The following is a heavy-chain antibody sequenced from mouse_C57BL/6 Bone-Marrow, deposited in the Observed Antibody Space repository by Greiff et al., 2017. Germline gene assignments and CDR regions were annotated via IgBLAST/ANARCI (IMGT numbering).Heavy chain of an antibody. D-gene: IGHD2-1*01. CDR3: ARRGVYYGNFLWYFDG. CDR2: ISSGGSYT. V-gene: IGHV5-6*02. J-gene: IGHJ1*03. CDR1: GFTFSSYG. Sequence: EVNVVESGGDLVKPGGSLKLSCAASGFTFSSYGMSWVRQTPDKRLEWVATISSGGSYTYYPDSVKGRFTISRDNAKNTLYLQMSSLKSEDTAMYYCARRGVYYGNFLWYFDGWGTGTTVTVSS.